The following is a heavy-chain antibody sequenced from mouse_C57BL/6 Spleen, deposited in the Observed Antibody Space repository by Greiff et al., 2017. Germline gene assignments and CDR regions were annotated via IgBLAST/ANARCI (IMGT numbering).Heavy chain of an antibody. CDR2: IYPGDGDT. V-gene: IGHV1-82*01. J-gene: IGHJ3*01. CDR1: GYAFSSSW. CDR3: AREGGSSPFAY. Sequence: VQLQQSGPELVKPGASVKISCKASGYAFSSSWMNWVKQRPGKGLEWIGRIYPGDGDTNYNGKFKGKATLTADKSSSTAYMQLSSLTSEDSAVYFCAREGGSSPFAYWGQGTLVTVSA. D-gene: IGHD1-1*01.